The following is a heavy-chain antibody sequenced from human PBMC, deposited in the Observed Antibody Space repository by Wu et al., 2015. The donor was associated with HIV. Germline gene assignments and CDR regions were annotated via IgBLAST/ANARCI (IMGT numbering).Heavy chain of an antibody. J-gene: IGHJ3*02. Sequence: QVQLVQSGAEVKKPGSSVKVSCKASGGTFSSYAINWVRQAPGQGLEWMGRIIPIFATANYAQKFQGRVTITADESTSTAYLELTSLRSEDTAVYYCARALYSYGQSDAFDIWGQGTMVTVSS. V-gene: IGHV1-69*15. D-gene: IGHD5-18*01. CDR1: GGTFSSYA. CDR3: ARALYSYGQSDAFDI. CDR2: IIPIFATA.